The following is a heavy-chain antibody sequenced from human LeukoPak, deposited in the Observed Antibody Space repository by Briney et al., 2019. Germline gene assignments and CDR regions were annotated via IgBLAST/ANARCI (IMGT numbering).Heavy chain of an antibody. CDR3: ARDKYFDSTTYYPRFDY. J-gene: IGHJ4*02. Sequence: GGSLRLSCAASEFTFNRYWMSWVRQAPGKGLEWVANIKQDGGEKYYVDSVKGRFTISRDNAKTSLYLQMTSLRAEDTAVYYCARDKYFDSTTYYPRFDYWGQGILVTVSS. CDR1: EFTFNRYW. D-gene: IGHD3-22*01. V-gene: IGHV3-7*04. CDR2: IKQDGGEK.